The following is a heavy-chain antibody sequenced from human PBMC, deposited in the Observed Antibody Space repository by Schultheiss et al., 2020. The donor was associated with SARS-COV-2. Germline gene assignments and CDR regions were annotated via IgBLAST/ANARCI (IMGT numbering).Heavy chain of an antibody. CDR2: INRSGST. D-gene: IGHD3-3*01. Sequence: SETLSLTCAVYGGSFSDYYWSWIRQPPGKGLEWIGEINRSGSTNYNPSLKSRVTISVDTSKNQFSLKLSSVTAADTAVYYCARFDFWSGLVYWGQGTLVTVSS. J-gene: IGHJ4*02. CDR1: GGSFSDYY. V-gene: IGHV4-34*01. CDR3: ARFDFWSGLVY.